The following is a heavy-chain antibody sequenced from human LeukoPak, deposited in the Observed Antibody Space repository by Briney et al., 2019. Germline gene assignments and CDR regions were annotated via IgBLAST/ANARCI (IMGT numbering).Heavy chain of an antibody. V-gene: IGHV4-59*01. Sequence: SETLSLTCSVSGGSINNYWWNWIRQPPGQGLEWIGYIYYSGSTSYNPSLKRRLTISVDTSLNQFSLKLNSVTAADTAVYCSGGDCYSKALDYWGQGILVTVSS. D-gene: IGHD2-15*01. CDR3: GGDCYSKALDY. J-gene: IGHJ4*02. CDR2: IYYSGST. CDR1: GGSINNYW.